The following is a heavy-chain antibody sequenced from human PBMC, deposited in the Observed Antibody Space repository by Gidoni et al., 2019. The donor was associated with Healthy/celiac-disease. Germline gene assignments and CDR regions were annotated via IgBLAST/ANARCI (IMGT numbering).Heavy chain of an antibody. J-gene: IGHJ2*01. Sequence: EVQLVQSGAEVKQLGESLMISCKCSGYSFPSYWIRWVRQMPRKGLEWMGRIDPSDSYTNYRPSFQGHVTISADKSISTAYLQCSSLKASDTAMYYCARPMADYGDYVFYFDLWGRGTLVTVSS. D-gene: IGHD4-17*01. CDR1: GYSFPSYW. CDR3: ARPMADYGDYVFYFDL. V-gene: IGHV5-10-1*03. CDR2: IDPSDSYT.